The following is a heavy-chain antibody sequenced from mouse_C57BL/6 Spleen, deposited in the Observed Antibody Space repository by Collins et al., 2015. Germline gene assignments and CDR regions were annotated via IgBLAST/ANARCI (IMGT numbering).Heavy chain of an antibody. J-gene: IGHJ3*01. V-gene: IGHV1-15*01. D-gene: IGHD2-10*02. CDR2: IDPETGGT. CDR1: GYTFTDYE. CDR3: TSLVWYAY. Sequence: QVQLQQSGAELVRPGASVTLSCKASGYTFTDYEMHWVKQTPVHGLEWIGAIDPETGGTAYNQKFKGKATLTADKSSSTAYMELRSLTSEDSAVYYCTSLVWYAYWGQGTLVTVSA.